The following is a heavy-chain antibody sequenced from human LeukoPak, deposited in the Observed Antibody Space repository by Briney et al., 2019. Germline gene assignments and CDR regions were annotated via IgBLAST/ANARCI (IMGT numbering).Heavy chain of an antibody. CDR3: AKGANVAVAGTYWFDP. Sequence: GGSLSLSCAASGFTFDDYAMHWVRQAPGKGLEWVSGISWNSGSIGYADSVKGRFTISRDNAKNSLYLQMNSLRAEDTALYYCAKGANVAVAGTYWFDPWGQGTLVTVSS. D-gene: IGHD6-19*01. CDR2: ISWNSGSI. J-gene: IGHJ5*02. V-gene: IGHV3-9*01. CDR1: GFTFDDYA.